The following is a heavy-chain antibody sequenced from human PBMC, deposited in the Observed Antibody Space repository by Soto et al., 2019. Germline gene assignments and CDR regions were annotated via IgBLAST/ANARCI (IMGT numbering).Heavy chain of an antibody. CDR3: ARDDSGFSGSHYIDYFNY. J-gene: IGHJ4*02. V-gene: IGHV1-3*01. CDR2: INVGNGNT. Sequence: ASVKVSCKASGYTYISYSMHWVRQAPGQRLEWMGWINVGNGNTKYSQNLQGRVTIYQDTSASTAYMELSSLTSEDTAVYYCARDDSGFSGSHYIDYFNYWGQGALVTVSS. CDR1: GYTYISYS. D-gene: IGHD1-26*01.